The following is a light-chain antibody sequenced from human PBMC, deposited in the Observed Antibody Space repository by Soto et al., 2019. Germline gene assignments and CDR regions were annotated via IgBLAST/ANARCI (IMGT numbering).Light chain of an antibody. CDR3: QQYNSYLT. CDR2: KAS. J-gene: IGKJ1*01. CDR1: QSISMW. Sequence: DIQMTQSPSTLSASVGDRVAITCRASQSISMWLAWYQQKPGKAPNLLIYKASNLQSGVPSRFSGRVSGTEVTLTISIRQPYYFATYYCQQYNSYLTFGQGTNVEIK. V-gene: IGKV1-5*03.